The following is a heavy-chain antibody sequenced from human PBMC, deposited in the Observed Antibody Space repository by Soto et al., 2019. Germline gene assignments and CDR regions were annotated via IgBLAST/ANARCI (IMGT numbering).Heavy chain of an antibody. CDR1: GDSLSGGDYC. CDR2: IYYTGFT. D-gene: IGHD6-19*01. J-gene: IGHJ4*02. CDR3: ARAYRINGWSDYFFDY. V-gene: IGHV4-30-4*08. Sequence: QVLLQESGPGLVKSSQTLSLTCTVSGDSLSGGDYCWSWIRQPPGKGLEWIGDIYYTGFTFYNPSLKSRLTISLDSSKNQFSLRLNSVTAADTAVYFCARAYRINGWSDYFFDYWGQGTLVTVSS.